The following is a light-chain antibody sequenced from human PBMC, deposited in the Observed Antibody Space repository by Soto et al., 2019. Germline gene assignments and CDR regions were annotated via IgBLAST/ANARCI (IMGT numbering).Light chain of an antibody. CDR3: QQSYTTPVYS. V-gene: IGKV1-39*01. CDR1: QGIRND. J-gene: IGKJ2*01. CDR2: AAS. Sequence: DIQMTQSPSSLSASVGDRVTITCRASQGIRNDLNWYQQKPGKAPKLLISAASNLQSGVPSRFSGSGSGTDFTLTISSLQPEDFATYFCQQSYTTPVYSFGQGTKVDIK.